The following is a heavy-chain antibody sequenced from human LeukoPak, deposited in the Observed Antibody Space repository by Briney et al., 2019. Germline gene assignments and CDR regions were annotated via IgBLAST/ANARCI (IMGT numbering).Heavy chain of an antibody. V-gene: IGHV4-61*02. CDR1: RGSISSGSYY. CDR3: ARARDDYYDSSEDY. CDR2: IYTSGST. D-gene: IGHD3-22*01. J-gene: IGHJ4*02. Sequence: SETLSLTCTVSRGSISSGSYYWSWIRQPAGKGLEWIGRIYTSGSTNYNPSLKSRVIISVDTSKNQFSLKLSSVTAADTAVYYCARARDDYYDSSEDYWGQGTLVTVSS.